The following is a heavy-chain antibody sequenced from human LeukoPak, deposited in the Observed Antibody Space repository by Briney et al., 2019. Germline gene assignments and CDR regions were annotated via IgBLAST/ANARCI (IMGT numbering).Heavy chain of an antibody. CDR1: GGTSSSYA. D-gene: IGHD3-10*01. CDR2: IIPIFGTA. CDR3: ARVGTMVRGVIILGPYYFDY. V-gene: IGHV1-69*06. Sequence: SSVKVSCKASGGTSSSYAISWVRQAPGQGLEWMGGIIPIFGTANYAQKFQGRVTITADKSTSTAYMELSSLRSEDTAVYYCARVGTMVRGVIILGPYYFDYWGQGTLVTVSS. J-gene: IGHJ4*02.